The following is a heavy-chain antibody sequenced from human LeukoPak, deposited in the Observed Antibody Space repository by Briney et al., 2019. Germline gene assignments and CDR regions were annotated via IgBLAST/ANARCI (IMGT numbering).Heavy chain of an antibody. D-gene: IGHD3-10*01. CDR1: GGSISSYY. Sequence: PSETLSLTCTISGGSISSYYWSWIRQPPGKGLEWIGEINHSGSTNYNPSLKSRVTISVDTSKNQFSLKLSSVTAADTAVYYCARGITMVRGHYYYYMDVWGKGTTVTISS. V-gene: IGHV4-34*01. CDR3: ARGITMVRGHYYYYMDV. CDR2: INHSGST. J-gene: IGHJ6*03.